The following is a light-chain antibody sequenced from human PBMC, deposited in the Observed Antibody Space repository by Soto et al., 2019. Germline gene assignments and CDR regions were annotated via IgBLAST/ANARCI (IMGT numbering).Light chain of an antibody. V-gene: IGKV3-15*01. CDR3: QHYNSWPVYT. CDR2: NAS. CDR1: DSIGTN. J-gene: IGKJ2*01. Sequence: IVLTQFPATLSVSPGERATLSCRAGDSIGTNVAWYQHKPGQSPRLLIYNASTRPPGVAARFSGSGSGTEFTLTISSLQPEAFAVYYCQHYNSWPVYTFGQGTKLDIK.